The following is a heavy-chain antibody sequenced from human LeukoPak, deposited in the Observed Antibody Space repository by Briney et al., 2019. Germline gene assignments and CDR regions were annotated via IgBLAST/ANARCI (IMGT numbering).Heavy chain of an antibody. CDR3: AKDLGDFWGGWCDY. J-gene: IGHJ4*02. D-gene: IGHD3-3*01. CDR1: GFTFSSYG. V-gene: IGHV3-30*02. CDR2: IRYDGSNK. Sequence: GGSLRLSCAASGFTFSSYGMHWVRQAPGKGLEWVAFIRYDGSNKYYADSVKGRFTISRDNSKNTLYLQMNSLRAEDTAVYYCAKDLGDFWGGWCDYGGQGTLVTVSS.